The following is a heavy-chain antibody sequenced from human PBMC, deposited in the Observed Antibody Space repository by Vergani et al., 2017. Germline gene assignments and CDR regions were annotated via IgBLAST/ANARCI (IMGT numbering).Heavy chain of an antibody. D-gene: IGHD2-15*01. Sequence: EVQLVESGGDLVQPGRSLRLSCEVSGFTFNNYKMKWVRQAPGKGLEWIAYISSRSDTTFYADSVKGRFTISRDNAKNSLYLQMNSLRAEDTAVYYCARPQVVGANNLFDPWGQGTLVTVSS. V-gene: IGHV3-48*01. CDR2: ISSRSDTT. J-gene: IGHJ5*02. CDR1: GFTFNNYK. CDR3: ARPQVVGANNLFDP.